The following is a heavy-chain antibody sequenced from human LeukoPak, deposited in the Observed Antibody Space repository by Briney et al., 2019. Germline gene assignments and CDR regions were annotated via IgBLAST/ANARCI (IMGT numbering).Heavy chain of an antibody. V-gene: IGHV4-59*01. CDR1: GDSIRRYF. Sequence: SGTLSLTCSVSGDSIRRYFWSWIRLSPGKGLEWIGYVHHSGTSRYKPSLESRVTISLDTSENQFSLTLKSVTAADTALYYCAGAEIDRLRSPGTLYYIDAWGPGTLVTVSS. J-gene: IGHJ5*02. CDR3: AGAEIDRLRSPGTLYYIDA. D-gene: IGHD5-12*01. CDR2: VHHSGTS.